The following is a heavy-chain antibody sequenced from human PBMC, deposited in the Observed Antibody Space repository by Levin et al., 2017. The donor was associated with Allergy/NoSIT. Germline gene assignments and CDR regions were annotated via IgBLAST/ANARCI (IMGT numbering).Heavy chain of an antibody. CDR2: ISGSGSII. D-gene: IGHD2-21*02. V-gene: IGHV3-11*01. Sequence: GESLKISCAASGFTFSDYYMSWIRRAPGKGLEWVSYISGSGSIIYYSDSVKGRFTISRDNGKNSLYLQLNSLRGEDTAVYFCARVDRCGSDCYILYYWGQGTLVTVSS. J-gene: IGHJ4*02. CDR1: GFTFSDYY. CDR3: ARVDRCGSDCYILYY.